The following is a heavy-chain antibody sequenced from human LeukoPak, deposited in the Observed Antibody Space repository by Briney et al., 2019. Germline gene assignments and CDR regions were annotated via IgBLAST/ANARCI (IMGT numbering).Heavy chain of an antibody. Sequence: KPSETLSLTCSVSGGSISSSSYYWGWIRQPPGKGLEWIGSFYYSGSTYYYNPSLESRVTISVDTSKNQFSLKLSSVTAADTAVYYCAKLWFGELYLDAFDIWGQGTMVTVSS. CDR2: FYYSGST. CDR3: AKLWFGELYLDAFDI. V-gene: IGHV4-39*07. D-gene: IGHD3-10*01. J-gene: IGHJ3*02. CDR1: GGSISSSSYY.